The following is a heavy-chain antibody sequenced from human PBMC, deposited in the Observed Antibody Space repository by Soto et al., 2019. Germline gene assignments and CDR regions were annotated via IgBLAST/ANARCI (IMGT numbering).Heavy chain of an antibody. J-gene: IGHJ4*02. Sequence: EVQLLESGGGLVQSGGSLRLACAASGFTFSSQAMSWVRQAPGKGLEWVSTITDSGGSTYYADSVKGRFTISRDNSKSTLYLQMNSLRVEDTAVYYCAHMTGFDYWGQGTLVTVSS. D-gene: IGHD3-9*01. V-gene: IGHV3-23*01. CDR1: GFTFSSQA. CDR2: ITDSGGST. CDR3: AHMTGFDY.